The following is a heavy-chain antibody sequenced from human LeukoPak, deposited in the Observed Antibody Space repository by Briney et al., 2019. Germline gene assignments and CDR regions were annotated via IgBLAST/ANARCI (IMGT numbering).Heavy chain of an antibody. Sequence: GRSLRLSCAASGFTFDDYAMHWVRQAPGKGLEWVSGISWNSGSIGHADSVKGRFTISRDNAKNSLYLQMNSLRAEDTALYYCAKERSGFDPWGQGTLVTVSS. CDR1: GFTFDDYA. V-gene: IGHV3-9*01. CDR3: AKERSGFDP. CDR2: ISWNSGSI. J-gene: IGHJ5*02.